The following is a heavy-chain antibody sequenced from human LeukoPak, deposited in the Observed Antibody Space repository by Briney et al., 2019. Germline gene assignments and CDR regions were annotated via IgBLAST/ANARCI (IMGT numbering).Heavy chain of an antibody. CDR2: ISSSGSTI. CDR3: AELGITMIGGV. D-gene: IGHD3-10*02. J-gene: IGHJ6*04. Sequence: HPGGSLRLSCAASGFTFSSYNMNWVRQAPGKGLEWVSSISSSGSTIYYADSVKGRFTISRDNAKNSLYLQMNSLRAEDTAVYYCAELGITMIGGVWGKGTTVTISS. CDR1: GFTFSSYN. V-gene: IGHV3-48*04.